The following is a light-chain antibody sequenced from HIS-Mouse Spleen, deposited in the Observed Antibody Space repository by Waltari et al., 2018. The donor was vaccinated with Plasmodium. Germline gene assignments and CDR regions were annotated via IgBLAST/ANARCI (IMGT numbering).Light chain of an antibody. V-gene: IGKV3-15*01. CDR2: GAS. CDR1: QSVSSN. J-gene: IGKJ3*01. CDR3: QQYNNWSFT. Sequence: EIVMTQSPATLSVSPGERATLSCRASQSVSSNLAWYQQKPGQAPRLLIYGASTRATGIPARFSGSGSGTEFTLTISSLQSEDFAVYDCQQYNNWSFTFGPGTKVDFK.